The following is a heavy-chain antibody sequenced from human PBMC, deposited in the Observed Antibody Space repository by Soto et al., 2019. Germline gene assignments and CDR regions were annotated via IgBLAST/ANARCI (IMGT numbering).Heavy chain of an antibody. J-gene: IGHJ6*02. V-gene: IGHV4-30-4*01. Sequence: SETLSLTCTVSGGSISSGDYYWSWIRQPPGKGLEWIGYIYYSGSTYYNPSLKSRVTISVDTSKNQFSLKLSSVTAADTAVYYCARDNILGILYGGMDVWGQGTTVTVSS. CDR1: GGSISSGDYY. CDR2: IYYSGST. CDR3: ARDNILGILYGGMDV. D-gene: IGHD3-3*01.